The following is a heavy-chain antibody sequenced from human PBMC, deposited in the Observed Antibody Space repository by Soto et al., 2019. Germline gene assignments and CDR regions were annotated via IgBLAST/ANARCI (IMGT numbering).Heavy chain of an antibody. Sequence: QVQLVQSGAEVKKPGASVKVSCKASGYTFTSYDINWVRQATGQGLEWMGWMNPNSGNTGYAQKFQGRVTMTRNTSISTAYMELSSLRSEDTAVYYCAREITMIVVARGANWFDPWGQGTLVTVSS. CDR1: GYTFTSYD. CDR3: AREITMIVVARGANWFDP. J-gene: IGHJ5*02. CDR2: MNPNSGNT. V-gene: IGHV1-8*01. D-gene: IGHD3-22*01.